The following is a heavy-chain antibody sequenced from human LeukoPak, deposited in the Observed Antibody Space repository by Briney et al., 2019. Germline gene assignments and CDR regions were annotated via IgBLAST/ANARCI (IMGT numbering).Heavy chain of an antibody. Sequence: GGSLRLSCAASGFTFSSYAMSWVRQAPGKGLEWVSAISGSGGSTYYADSVKGRFTISRDNSKNTLYLQMNSLRAEDTAVYYCASPKPIGSSNGMDVWGQGTTVTVSS. CDR3: ASPKPIGSSNGMDV. D-gene: IGHD2-15*01. J-gene: IGHJ6*02. CDR2: ISGSGGST. V-gene: IGHV3-23*01. CDR1: GFTFSSYA.